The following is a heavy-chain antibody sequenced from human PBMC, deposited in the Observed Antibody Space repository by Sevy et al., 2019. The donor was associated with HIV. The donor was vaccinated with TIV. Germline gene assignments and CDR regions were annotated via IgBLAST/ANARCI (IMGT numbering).Heavy chain of an antibody. V-gene: IGHV3-30*04. D-gene: IGHD2-21*02. CDR1: GFXFIDYA. CDR2: ISXXXXKT. J-gene: IGHJ4*02. Sequence: GGSLRLSCADSGFXFIDYAMHXVRQAPXXXLEWVEVISXXXXKTYYADSVNGRFTISRDNSKNTLYLQXNSLRADDTAVYXCARGRVTSHYFDYWGQGTLVTVSS. CDR3: ARGRVTSHYFDY.